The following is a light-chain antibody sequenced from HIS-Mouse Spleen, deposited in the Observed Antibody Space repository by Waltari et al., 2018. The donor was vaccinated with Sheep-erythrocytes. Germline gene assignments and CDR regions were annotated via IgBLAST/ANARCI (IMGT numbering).Light chain of an antibody. CDR3: LSADSSGTYYV. Sequence: SYELTQPPSVSVSLGQMARITCSGEALPKKYAYWYQQKPGQFPVLVIYKDSERHSGIPERFSGSSSGTIVTWTISGVQAEDEADYYCLSADSSGTYYVFGTGTKVTVL. CDR2: KDS. V-gene: IGLV3-16*01. CDR1: ALPKKY. J-gene: IGLJ1*01.